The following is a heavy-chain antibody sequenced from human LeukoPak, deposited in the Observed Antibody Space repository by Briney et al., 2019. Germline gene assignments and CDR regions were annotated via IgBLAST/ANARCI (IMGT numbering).Heavy chain of an antibody. CDR1: GFTFSNYA. D-gene: IGHD1-1*01. CDR3: AKASRVSNVDAVL. V-gene: IGHV3-23*01. CDR2: LRGDGET. Sequence: PGGSLRLSCAASGFTFSNYAMSWVRQAPAGGLEWVSSLRGDGETFYADSVKGRFTPSRDDSRNTVYLQLNNLRVEDTAVYYCAKASRVSNVDAVLWGQGTLVTVSS. J-gene: IGHJ4*02.